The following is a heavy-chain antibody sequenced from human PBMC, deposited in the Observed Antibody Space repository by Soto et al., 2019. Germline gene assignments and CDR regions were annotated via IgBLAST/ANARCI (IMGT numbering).Heavy chain of an antibody. CDR1: GLTFSSYA. CDR3: AKDQTGYSNYFDY. D-gene: IGHD6-13*01. J-gene: IGHJ4*02. Sequence: GSLRLSCSASGLTFSSYAMSLVRQAPGKGLEWVSAISGSGGSTYYADSVKGRFTISRDNSKNTLYLQMNSLRAEDTAVYYCAKDQTGYSNYFDYRGQGTLVTVSS. V-gene: IGHV3-23*01. CDR2: ISGSGGST.